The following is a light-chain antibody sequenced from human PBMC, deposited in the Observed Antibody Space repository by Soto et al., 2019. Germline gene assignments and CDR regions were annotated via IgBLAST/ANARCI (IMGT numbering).Light chain of an antibody. CDR3: QQDNIYSPT. V-gene: IGKV1-5*03. Sequence: DIQMTQSPSTLSASVGDRVTITCRASQSISTWLAWYQQVPGKAPKLLIHKASSLQGGVPSRFSGSGSGTDFTLTISSLHHDDFATYYGQQDNIYSPTFGQGTRVEIK. CDR2: KAS. CDR1: QSISTW. J-gene: IGKJ1*01.